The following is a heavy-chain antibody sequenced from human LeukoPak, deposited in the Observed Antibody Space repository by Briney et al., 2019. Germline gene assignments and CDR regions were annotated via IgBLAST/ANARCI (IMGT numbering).Heavy chain of an antibody. CDR1: GYTLTELS. D-gene: IGHD3-9*01. CDR2: FDPEDGET. CDR3: ATGTGLRYFDWLRPRYVFDI. Sequence: APVKVSCRVSGYTLTELSMHWVRQAPGKGLEWMGGFDPEDGETIYAQKFQGRVTMTEDTSTDTAYMELSSLRSEDTAVYYCATGTGLRYFDWLRPRYVFDIWGKGTMVPVSS. J-gene: IGHJ3*02. V-gene: IGHV1-24*01.